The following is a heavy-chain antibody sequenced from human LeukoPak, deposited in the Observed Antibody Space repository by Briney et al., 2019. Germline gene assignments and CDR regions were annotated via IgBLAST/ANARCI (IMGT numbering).Heavy chain of an antibody. CDR3: ARDQEYYDSSGYSPPAY. J-gene: IGHJ4*02. D-gene: IGHD3-22*01. CDR1: GFTFGSYG. V-gene: IGHV3-33*01. Sequence: GGSLRLSCAASGFTFGSYGMHWVRQAPGKGLEWVAVIWYDGSNKYYADSVKGRFTISRDNSKNTLYLQMNSLRAEDTAVYYCARDQEYYDSSGYSPPAYWGQGTLVTVSS. CDR2: IWYDGSNK.